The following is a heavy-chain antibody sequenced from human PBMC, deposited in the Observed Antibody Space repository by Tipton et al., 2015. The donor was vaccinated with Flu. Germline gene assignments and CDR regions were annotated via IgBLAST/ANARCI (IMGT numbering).Heavy chain of an antibody. CDR3: ARDLGEPRDGED. D-gene: IGHD7-27*01. CDR1: GVSVSSGCYY. CDR2: IYTCGST. Sequence: LRLSCSASGVSVSSGCYYWNWVRQPAGKGLEWIGRIYTCGSTNYNPSLQSRVTISVDTSKNQFSLKLSSVTAADTAVYYCARDLGEPRDGEDWGQGTLVTVSS. J-gene: IGHJ4*02. V-gene: IGHV4-61*02.